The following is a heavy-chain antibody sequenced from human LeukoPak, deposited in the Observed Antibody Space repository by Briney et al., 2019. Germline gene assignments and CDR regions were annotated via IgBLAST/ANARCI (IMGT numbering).Heavy chain of an antibody. CDR2: IYYSGST. V-gene: IGHV4-34*09. Sequence: SETLSLTCAVYGGSFSGYYWSWIRQHPGKGLEWIGYIYYSGSTYNNPSLKSRVTISIDTSKNQFSLKLSSVTAADTAVYYCARDVPKKAPYGVDVWGQGTTVIVSS. CDR3: ARDVPKKAPYGVDV. J-gene: IGHJ6*02. D-gene: IGHD2-2*01. CDR1: GGSFSGYY.